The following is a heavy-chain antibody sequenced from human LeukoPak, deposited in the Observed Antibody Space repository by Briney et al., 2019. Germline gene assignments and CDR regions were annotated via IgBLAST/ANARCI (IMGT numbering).Heavy chain of an antibody. CDR1: GFIFSSYG. CDR2: IDDGGNT. V-gene: IGHV4-34*01. J-gene: IGHJ3*02. Sequence: GSLRLSCAASGFIFSSYGMHWVRQSPGKGLEWIGEIDDGGNTNYNPSLMSRVIVSMEKSKKQFSLVMRSVAAADTAVYYCARFSRITWGDWGDAFDIWGQGTTVIVSS. D-gene: IGHD2-21*02. CDR3: ARFSRITWGDWGDAFDI.